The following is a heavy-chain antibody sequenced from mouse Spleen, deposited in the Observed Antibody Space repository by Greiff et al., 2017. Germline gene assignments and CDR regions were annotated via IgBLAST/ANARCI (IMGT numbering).Heavy chain of an antibody. CDR2: ISSGGSYT. CDR3: ARHFLDY. J-gene: IGHJ2*01. CDR1: GFTFSSYA. Sequence: EVQGVESGGGLVKPGGSLKLSCAASGFTFSSYAMSWVRQTPEKRLEWVATISSGGSYTYYPDSVKGRFTISRDNAKNTLYLQMSSLRSEDTAMYYCARHFLDYWGQGTTLTVSS. V-gene: IGHV5-9-3*01.